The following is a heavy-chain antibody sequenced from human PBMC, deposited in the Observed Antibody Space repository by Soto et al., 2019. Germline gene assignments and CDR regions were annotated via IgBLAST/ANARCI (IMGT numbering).Heavy chain of an antibody. CDR2: MNPNSGNT. Sequence: GASVKVSCKTSGYTFSTYDINWVRQATGQGLEWMGWMNPNSGNTGYAQKFQGRVTMTRNTSISTAYMELSSLRSEDTAVYYCARGLYSYGYVPGGQGTLVTVSS. D-gene: IGHD5-18*01. J-gene: IGHJ5*02. CDR1: GYTFSTYD. V-gene: IGHV1-8*01. CDR3: ARGLYSYGYVP.